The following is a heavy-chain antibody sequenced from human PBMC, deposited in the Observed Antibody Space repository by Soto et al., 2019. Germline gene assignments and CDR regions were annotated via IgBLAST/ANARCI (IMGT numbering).Heavy chain of an antibody. CDR1: SGSISSTSYY. CDR2: IYYSGST. J-gene: IGHJ5*02. CDR3: ARHRANTVRGVITNWFDP. V-gene: IGHV4-39*01. Sequence: SETLSLTCTVSSGSISSTSYYWAWIRQPPGKGLEWIGSIYYSGSTYYNPSLKSRVTISVDTSKNQFSLKLSSVTAADTAVYYCARHRANTVRGVITNWFDPWGQGTLVTVSS. D-gene: IGHD3-10*01.